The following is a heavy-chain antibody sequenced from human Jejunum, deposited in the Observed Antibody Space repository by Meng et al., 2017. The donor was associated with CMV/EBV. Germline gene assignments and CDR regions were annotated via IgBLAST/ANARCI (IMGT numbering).Heavy chain of an antibody. V-gene: IGHV3-53*01. D-gene: IGHD5-18*01. CDR2: IYAGGTT. CDR1: GFTVSSNS. Sequence: EVQRVEGGGGLIPPGGSLRLSCAASGFTVSSNSMSWVRQAPGKGLEWVSHIYAGGTTYYADSVKGRFTISRDNSKNTVSLQMNSLRADDTAVYYCARTVGYNYGLGSWGQGTLVTVSS. CDR3: ARTVGYNYGLGS. J-gene: IGHJ5*02.